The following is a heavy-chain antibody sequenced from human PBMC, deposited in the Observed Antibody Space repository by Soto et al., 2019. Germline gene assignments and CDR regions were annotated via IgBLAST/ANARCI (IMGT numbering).Heavy chain of an antibody. CDR2: VTANGGST. D-gene: IGHD2-21*02. CDR1: GFTFSVYA. Sequence: GGSLRLSCAATGFTFSVYAMTWVRRAPGKGLEWVSAVTANGGSTYSADSVKGRFTISRDNSKNTLFLQMNSLRAEDTAVYYCASLGVGDWANYYYYYGMDVWGQGTTVTVSS. V-gene: IGHV3-23*01. CDR3: ASLGVGDWANYYYYYGMDV. J-gene: IGHJ6*02.